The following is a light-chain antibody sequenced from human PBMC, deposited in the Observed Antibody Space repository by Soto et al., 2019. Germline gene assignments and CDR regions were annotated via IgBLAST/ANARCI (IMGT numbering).Light chain of an antibody. V-gene: IGLV2-14*01. CDR1: SSDVGGYNY. CDR2: EVS. CDR3: SSYTSSSNVV. J-gene: IGLJ2*01. Sequence: QSALTQPASMSGSPGQSITISCTGTSSDVGGYNYVSWYQQHPGKAPKLMIYEVSNRPSGVSNRFSGSKSGNTASLTISGLQAEDEADYYCSSYTSSSNVVFGVGTKLTVL.